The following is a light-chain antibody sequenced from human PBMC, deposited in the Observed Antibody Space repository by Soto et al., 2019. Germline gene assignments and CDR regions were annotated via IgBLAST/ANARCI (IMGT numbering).Light chain of an antibody. V-gene: IGKV3-20*01. Sequence: EIVMTQSPATLSLSPGERATLSCRASQTVRNNLAWYRQRPGQAPRLLVYGASTRATGTPDRISGSGSGTDFTLTISRLEPEDFAVYYCQQCGSSRRTFGQGTKVDIK. CDR1: QTVRNN. CDR3: QQCGSSRRT. CDR2: GAS. J-gene: IGKJ1*01.